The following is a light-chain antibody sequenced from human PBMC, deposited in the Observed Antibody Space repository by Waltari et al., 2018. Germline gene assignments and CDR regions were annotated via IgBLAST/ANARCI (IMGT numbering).Light chain of an antibody. CDR2: ANT. CDR3: QSYDSSLSGRV. CDR1: SSNIGTGHP. Sequence: QSVLTQPPSVSGAPGQSVIISCTGSSSNIGTGHPSHLYHQLPGTAPKLLISANTNRPSGVPDRFSASKSGTSASLAITGLQAEDEADYYCQSYDSSLSGRVFGGGTKLTVI. V-gene: IGLV1-40*01. J-gene: IGLJ3*02.